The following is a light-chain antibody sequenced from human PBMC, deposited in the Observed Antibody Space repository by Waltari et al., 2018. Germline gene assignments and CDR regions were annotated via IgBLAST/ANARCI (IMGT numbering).Light chain of an antibody. CDR1: QSLLHSDGKTY. CDR3: MQGIHLPIT. CDR2: EVS. V-gene: IGKV2-29*03. Sequence: DIVMTQTPLSLSVTPGQPASISCKSSQSLLHSDGKTYLYWYLQKPGQSPQLLIYEVSSRFSEVPSRFSGSGSGTDFTLKISLVEAEDVGVYYCMQGIHLPITFGQGTRLEIK. J-gene: IGKJ5*01.